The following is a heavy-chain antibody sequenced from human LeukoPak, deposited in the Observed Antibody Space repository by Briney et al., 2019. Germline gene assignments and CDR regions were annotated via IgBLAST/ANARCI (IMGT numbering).Heavy chain of an antibody. CDR2: ISSSSSYI. CDR3: ARLGGYSYVFDY. J-gene: IGHJ4*02. V-gene: IGHV3-21*01. CDR1: GFTFSSYS. Sequence: PGGSLRLSCAASGFTFSSYSMNWVRQAPGKGLEWVSSISSSSSYIYYADSVEGRFTISRDNAKNSLYLQMNSLRAEDTAVYYCARLGGYSYVFDYWGQGTLVTVSS. D-gene: IGHD5-18*01.